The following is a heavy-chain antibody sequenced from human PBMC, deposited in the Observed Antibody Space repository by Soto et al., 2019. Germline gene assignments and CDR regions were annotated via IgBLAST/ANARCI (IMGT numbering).Heavy chain of an antibody. J-gene: IGHJ5*02. Sequence: ASVKVSCKASGGTFSSYATSWVRQAPGQGLEWMGGIIPIFGTANYAQKFQGRVTITADESTSTAYMELSSLRSEDTAVYYCAGAPLRDGYNSNWFDPWGQGTLVTVSS. D-gene: IGHD1-1*01. CDR1: GGTFSSYA. V-gene: IGHV1-69*13. CDR3: AGAPLRDGYNSNWFDP. CDR2: IIPIFGTA.